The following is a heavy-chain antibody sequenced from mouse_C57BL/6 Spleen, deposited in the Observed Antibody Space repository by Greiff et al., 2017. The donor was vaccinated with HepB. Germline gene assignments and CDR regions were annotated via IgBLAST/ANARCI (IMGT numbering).Heavy chain of an antibody. Sequence: QVQLQQSGAELARPGASVKLSCKASGYTFTSYGISWVKQRTGQGLEWIGEIYPRSGNTYYNEKFKGKATLTADKSSSTAYMELRSLTSEDSAVYFCARRGDYGSEEAWFAYWGQGTLVTVSA. CDR1: GYTFTSYG. CDR2: IYPRSGNT. V-gene: IGHV1-81*01. CDR3: ARRGDYGSEEAWFAY. J-gene: IGHJ3*01. D-gene: IGHD1-1*01.